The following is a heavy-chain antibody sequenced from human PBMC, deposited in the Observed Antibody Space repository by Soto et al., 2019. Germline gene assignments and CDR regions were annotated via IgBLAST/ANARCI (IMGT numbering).Heavy chain of an antibody. CDR3: ARIDGYTYPNDY. CDR1: GFTFSAYS. J-gene: IGHJ4*02. CDR2: ITSRSDYI. Sequence: GGSLRLSCAASGFTFSAYSMSWVRQAPGKGLEWVSSITSRSDYIYYADSLKGRFTISRDNTKNSLYLQMHSLRAEDTAFYYCARIDGYTYPNDYWGQGTLVTVSS. V-gene: IGHV3-21*01. D-gene: IGHD5-12*01.